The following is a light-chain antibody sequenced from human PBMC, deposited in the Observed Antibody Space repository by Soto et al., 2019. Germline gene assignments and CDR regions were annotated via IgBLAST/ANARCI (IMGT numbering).Light chain of an antibody. CDR1: SSDVGGHNH. CDR2: EVS. Sequence: QSALTQPPSASGSPGQSVTISCTGSSSDVGGHNHVSWYQQHPGKAPKLMIYEVSERPSGVPDRFSGSKSVNTASLTVSGLQAEDEADYYCSSYAGSMNLIFGGGTQLTVL. V-gene: IGLV2-8*01. J-gene: IGLJ2*01. CDR3: SSYAGSMNLI.